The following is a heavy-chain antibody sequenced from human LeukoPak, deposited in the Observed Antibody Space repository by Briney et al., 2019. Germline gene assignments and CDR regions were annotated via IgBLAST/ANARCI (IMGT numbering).Heavy chain of an antibody. V-gene: IGHV3-23*01. CDR1: GFTFSSYA. D-gene: IGHD3-9*01. J-gene: IGHJ5*02. CDR3: AKDVFELRYFGGWLDP. Sequence: GGSLRLSCAASGFTFSSYAMSWVRQAPGKGLEWVSAISGSGGSTYYADSVKGRFTISRDNSKNTLYLQMNSLRAEDTAVYYCAKDVFELRYFGGWLDPWGQGTLVTVSS. CDR2: ISGSGGST.